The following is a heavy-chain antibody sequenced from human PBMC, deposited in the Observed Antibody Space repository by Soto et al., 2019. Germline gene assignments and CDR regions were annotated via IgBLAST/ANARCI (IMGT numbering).Heavy chain of an antibody. J-gene: IGHJ5*02. D-gene: IGHD3-22*01. Sequence: SETLSLTCTVSGGSISSSSYYWGWIRQPPGKGLEWIGSIYYSGSTYYNPSLKSRVTISVDTSKNQFSLKLSSVTAADTAVYYCARHLPMTDNWSDPWGQGTLVTVSS. CDR3: ARHLPMTDNWSDP. CDR2: IYYSGST. CDR1: GGSISSSSYY. V-gene: IGHV4-39*01.